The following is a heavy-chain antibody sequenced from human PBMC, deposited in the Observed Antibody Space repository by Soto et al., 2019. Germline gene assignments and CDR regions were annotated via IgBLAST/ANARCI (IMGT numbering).Heavy chain of an antibody. J-gene: IGHJ6*02. D-gene: IGHD2-2*01. Sequence: GGSLRLSCAASVFLFSSYAMSWVRQVPGKGLEWVSYISRTSSTIYYADSVKGRFTISRDNANNSLYLQMNSLRAEDTAVYYCAKFYAAIYYYGLDVWGQGTTVTVSS. V-gene: IGHV3-48*01. CDR1: VFLFSSYA. CDR2: ISRTSSTI. CDR3: AKFYAAIYYYGLDV.